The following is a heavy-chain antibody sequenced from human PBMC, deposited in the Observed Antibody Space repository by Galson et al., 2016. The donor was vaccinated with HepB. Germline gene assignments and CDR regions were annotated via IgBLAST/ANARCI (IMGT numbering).Heavy chain of an antibody. CDR1: GDSLSSGHW. V-gene: IGHV4-4*02. CDR2: IFQSGTT. J-gene: IGHJ4*02. Sequence: SETLSLTCAVSGDSLSSGHWWSWVRQPPGKGLEWIGEIFQSGTTHYSPSLESRVTMSVDKAQNQFSLKVSSVTAADTAVYYCARWAEHRFVESDADHYYFDHWGQGILVAVSS. D-gene: IGHD1-14*01. CDR3: ARWAEHRFVESDADHYYFDH.